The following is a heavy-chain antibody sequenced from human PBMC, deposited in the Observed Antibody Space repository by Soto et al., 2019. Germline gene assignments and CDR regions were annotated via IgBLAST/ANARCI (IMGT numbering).Heavy chain of an antibody. Sequence: EVQLVESGGGLVQPGGSLRLSCAASGFTFSRYTMNWVRQAPGKGLEWLSYISGGGGTVFYADSVKGRVTISRDNAKNSLYLQMDSLRAEDTAVYYCARDKSGTYSIDYWGQGTLVTVSS. CDR3: ARDKSGTYSIDY. J-gene: IGHJ4*02. CDR2: ISGGGGTV. CDR1: GFTFSRYT. V-gene: IGHV3-48*04. D-gene: IGHD1-26*01.